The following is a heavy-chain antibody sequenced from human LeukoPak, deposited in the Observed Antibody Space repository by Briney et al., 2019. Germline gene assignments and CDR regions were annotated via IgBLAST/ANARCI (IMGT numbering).Heavy chain of an antibody. D-gene: IGHD2-2*01. CDR2: IYDSGST. CDR1: GGSISSGGYY. Sequence: SETLSLTCTVSGGSISSGGYYWSWIRQHPGKGLEWIGYIYDSGSTYYNPSLKSRVTISVDTSKNQFSLKLSSVTAADTAVYYCARLKGDIVVVPAAIEWFDPWGQGTLVTVSS. CDR3: ARLKGDIVVVPAAIEWFDP. J-gene: IGHJ5*02. V-gene: IGHV4-31*03.